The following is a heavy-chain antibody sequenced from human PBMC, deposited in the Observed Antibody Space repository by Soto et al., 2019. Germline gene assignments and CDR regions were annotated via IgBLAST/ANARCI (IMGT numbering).Heavy chain of an antibody. J-gene: IGHJ4*02. CDR3: ARTSTYYDSSGTTHY. CDR1: GFTFSSYA. D-gene: IGHD3-22*01. V-gene: IGHV3-30-3*01. CDR2: ISYDGSNK. Sequence: LRLSCAASGFTFSSYAMHWVRQAPGKGLEWVAVISYDGSNKYYADSVKGRFTISRDNSKNTLYLQMNSLRAEDTAVYYCARTSTYYDSSGTTHYWGQGTLVTVSS.